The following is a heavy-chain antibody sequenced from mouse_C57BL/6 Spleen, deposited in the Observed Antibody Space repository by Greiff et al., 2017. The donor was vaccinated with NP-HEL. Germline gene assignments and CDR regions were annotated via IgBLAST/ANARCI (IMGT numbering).Heavy chain of an antibody. V-gene: IGHV1-52*01. CDR2: IDPSDSET. CDR3: AKKGYWDYFDY. J-gene: IGHJ2*01. D-gene: IGHD2-3*01. CDR1: GYTFTSYW. Sequence: QVQLQQPGAELVRPGSSVKLSCKASGYTFTSYWMHWVKQRPIQGLEWIGNIDPSDSETHYNQKFKDKATLTVDKSSSTAYMQLSSLTSEDSAVYYCAKKGYWDYFDYWGQGTTLTVSS.